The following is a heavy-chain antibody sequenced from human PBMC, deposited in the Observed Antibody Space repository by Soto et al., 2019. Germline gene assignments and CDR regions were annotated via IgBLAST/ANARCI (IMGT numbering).Heavy chain of an antibody. CDR2: IIPIFGTA. V-gene: IGHV1-69*13. CDR1: GGTFSSYA. D-gene: IGHD5-18*01. CDR3: ARAKSGYSYGYNFDY. Sequence: SVKVSCKASGGTFSSYAISWVRQAPGQGLEWMGGIIPIFGTANYAQKFQGRVTITADESTSTAYMELSSLRSEDTAVYYCARAKSGYSYGYNFDYWGRGTLVTSPQ. J-gene: IGHJ4*02.